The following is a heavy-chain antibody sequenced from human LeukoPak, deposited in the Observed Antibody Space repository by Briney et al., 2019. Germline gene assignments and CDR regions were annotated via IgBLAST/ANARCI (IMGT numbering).Heavy chain of an antibody. D-gene: IGHD5-18*01. CDR2: IYSAGST. V-gene: IGHV3-66*02. CDR3: ARGIAGGYSYGLDY. CDR1: GFTVSSNY. Sequence: GGSLRLSCAASGFTVSSNYMSWVRQAPGKGLEWVSVIYSAGSTYYADSVKGRFTISRDNSKNTLYLQMDSLRAEDTAMYYCARGIAGGYSYGLDYWGQGTLVTVSS. J-gene: IGHJ4*02.